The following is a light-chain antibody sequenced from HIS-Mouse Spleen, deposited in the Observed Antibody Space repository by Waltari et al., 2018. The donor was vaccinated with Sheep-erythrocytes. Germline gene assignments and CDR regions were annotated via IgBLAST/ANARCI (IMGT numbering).Light chain of an antibody. CDR3: CSYAGSYNHV. V-gene: IGLV2-11*01. Sequence: TQPRSVSGSPGQSVTISCTGTSSDVGGYNYVSWYQQHPGKAPKLMIYDVSKRPSGVPDRFSGSKSGNPASLTISGLQAEDEADYYCCSYAGSYNHVFATGTKVTVL. CDR2: DVS. J-gene: IGLJ1*01. CDR1: SSDVGGYNY.